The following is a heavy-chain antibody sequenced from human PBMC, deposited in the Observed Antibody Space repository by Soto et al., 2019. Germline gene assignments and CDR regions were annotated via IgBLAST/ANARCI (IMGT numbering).Heavy chain of an antibody. V-gene: IGHV4-4*07. D-gene: IGHD3-3*01. CDR1: GGAIGSHY. Sequence: SETLSLTCTISGGAIGSHYWTWIRQPAGKGLEWIGRIYSSGSTQHNPSLQSRVTMSLDTSKNQFSPRLESVTAADTAVYYCARGQRFSDWFDPWGQGTLVTVSS. CDR3: ARGQRFSDWFDP. J-gene: IGHJ5*02. CDR2: IYSSGST.